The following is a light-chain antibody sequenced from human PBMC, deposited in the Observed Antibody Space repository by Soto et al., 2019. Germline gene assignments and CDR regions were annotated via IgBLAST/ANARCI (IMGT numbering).Light chain of an antibody. V-gene: IGKV3-20*01. J-gene: IGKJ4*01. CDR1: QSVSGSF. CDR2: GAS. Sequence: EIVLTQSPGTLSLSPGERATLSCRASQSVSGSFLAWYQQKPGQAPRLLIYGASSRATGIPDRLSGSGSGTDFTLTISRLEPEDFAVYYCQQYGSSRLTFGGGTKVEIK. CDR3: QQYGSSRLT.